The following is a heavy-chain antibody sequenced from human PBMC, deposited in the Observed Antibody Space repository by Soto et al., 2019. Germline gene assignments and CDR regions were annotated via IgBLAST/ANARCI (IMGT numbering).Heavy chain of an antibody. Sequence: EVQLVESGGGLVQPGGSLRLSCSASGFSFSTYTLHWVRQAPGRGLESVAVVSSDGGSIHYAASVKGRFTISRDNSMSTLYLQLRSLKPDDTAVYYCAKPGYSSSAFDSWGQGTLVTVSS. CDR2: VSSDGGSI. D-gene: IGHD2-2*01. CDR3: AKPGYSSSAFDS. CDR1: GFSFSTYT. J-gene: IGHJ4*02. V-gene: IGHV3-64D*08.